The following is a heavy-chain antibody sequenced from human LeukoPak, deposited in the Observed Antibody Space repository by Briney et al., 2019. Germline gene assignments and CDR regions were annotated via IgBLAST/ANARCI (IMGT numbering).Heavy chain of an antibody. Sequence: PGGSLRLSCAVSGIALSNYGMTWVRQAPAKGLEWVAGISDSGGRTNYPDSVKGRLTISRDNPKNTLYLQMNSLRAEAKAVYFCAKRGVVVRVILVGFEKEAYYFDSWGEGALVTVSS. CDR1: GIALSNYG. J-gene: IGHJ4*02. CDR2: ISDSGGRT. CDR3: AKRGVVVRVILVGFEKEAYYFDS. D-gene: IGHD3-10*01. V-gene: IGHV3-23*01.